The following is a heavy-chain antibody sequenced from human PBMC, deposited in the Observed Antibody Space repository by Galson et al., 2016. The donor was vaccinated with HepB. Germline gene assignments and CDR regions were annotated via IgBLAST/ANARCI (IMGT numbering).Heavy chain of an antibody. CDR1: GGSFSGYY. V-gene: IGHV4-34*01. J-gene: IGHJ4*02. CDR3: ARRFWGYSYGCRPGLDF. D-gene: IGHD5-18*01. CDR2: ISHSGST. Sequence: SETLSLTCAVDGGSFSGYYWTWIRQPPGKGLEWIGEISHSGSTNYNPSLKSRVTMSVDTSKKQFSLKLSSESAADTAVYYCARRFWGYSYGCRPGLDFWGQGTLVTVSS.